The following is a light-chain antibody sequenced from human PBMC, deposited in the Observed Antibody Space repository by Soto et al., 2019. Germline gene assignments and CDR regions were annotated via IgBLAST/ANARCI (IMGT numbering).Light chain of an antibody. Sequence: QSALTQPLSVSGSPGQSVTISCTGTSSDVGGYNYVSWYQQHPGKAPKLMIYDVSKRPSGVPYRFSGSKSGNTASLTISGLQAEDEADYSCCSYAGSYTWVFGGGTKLTVL. V-gene: IGLV2-11*01. CDR2: DVS. CDR1: SSDVGGYNY. CDR3: CSYAGSYTWV. J-gene: IGLJ3*02.